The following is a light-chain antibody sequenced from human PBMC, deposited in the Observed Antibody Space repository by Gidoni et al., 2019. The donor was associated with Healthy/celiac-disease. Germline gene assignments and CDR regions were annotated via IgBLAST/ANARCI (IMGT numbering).Light chain of an antibody. Sequence: IVLTQSPGTLSLSPGERATLSCRASQSVSSSYLACYQQKPGQAPRLLIYGASSRATGIPDRFSGSGSGTDFTLTISRLEPEDFAVYYCQQYGSSPGGTFGQGTKVEIK. CDR3: QQYGSSPGGT. CDR1: QSVSSSY. V-gene: IGKV3-20*01. CDR2: GAS. J-gene: IGKJ1*01.